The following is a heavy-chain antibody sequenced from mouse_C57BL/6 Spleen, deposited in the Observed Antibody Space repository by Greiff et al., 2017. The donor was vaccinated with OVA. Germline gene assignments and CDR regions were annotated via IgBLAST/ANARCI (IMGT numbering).Heavy chain of an antibody. J-gene: IGHJ4*01. V-gene: IGHV1-15*01. CDR3: TRYPLWAMDY. CDR2: IDPETGGT. Sequence: VKLQQSGAELVRPGASVTLSCKASGYTFTDYEMHWVKQTPVHGLEWIGAIDPETGGTAYNQKFKGKAILTADKSSSTAYMELRSLTSEDSAVYYCTRYPLWAMDYWGQGTSVTVSS. D-gene: IGHD6-1*01. CDR1: GYTFTDYE.